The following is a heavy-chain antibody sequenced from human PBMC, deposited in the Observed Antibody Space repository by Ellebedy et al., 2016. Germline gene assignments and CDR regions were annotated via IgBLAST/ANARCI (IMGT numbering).Heavy chain of an antibody. CDR3: AKGNAVPGPEPLDF. CDR1: GFTVSGNY. D-gene: IGHD6-19*01. Sequence: GGSLRLSCAASGFTVSGNYMSWVRQAPGKGLEWVSTLYSGGTILYADSVKGRFTISRDNSKSTLYLQMNSLTVEDTAVYYCAKGNAVPGPEPLDFWGQGTLVTVSS. J-gene: IGHJ4*02. V-gene: IGHV3-66*01. CDR2: LYSGGTI.